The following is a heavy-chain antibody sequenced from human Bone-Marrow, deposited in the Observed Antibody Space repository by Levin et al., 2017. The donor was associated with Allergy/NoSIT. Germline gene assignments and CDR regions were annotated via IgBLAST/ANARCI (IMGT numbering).Heavy chain of an antibody. CDR3: TRVAIVVVPAAMPYYYYYYGMDV. J-gene: IGHJ6*02. V-gene: IGHV3-49*04. D-gene: IGHD2-2*01. Sequence: GGSLRLSCTASGFTFGDYAMSWVRQAPGKGLEWVGFIRSKAYGGTTEYAASVKGRFTISRDDSKSIAYLQMNSLKTEDTAVYYCTRVAIVVVPAAMPYYYYYYGMDVWGQGTTVTVSS. CDR2: IRSKAYGGTT. CDR1: GFTFGDYA.